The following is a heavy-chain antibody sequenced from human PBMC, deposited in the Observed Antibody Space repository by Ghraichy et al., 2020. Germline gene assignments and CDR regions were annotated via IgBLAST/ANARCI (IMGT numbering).Heavy chain of an antibody. CDR3: AKEGGRLGEGAFDV. J-gene: IGHJ3*01. V-gene: IGHV3-23*01. CDR2: LGADGRSK. CDR1: EFTFDGYP. Sequence: LSLTCAVSEFTFDGYPMTWVRQAPGKGLEWVSTLGADGRSKLYADSVKGRFTISRDKSKRTMYLQMNSLRADDTAVYYCAKEGGRLGEGAFDVWGQGTKVTVSS. D-gene: IGHD3-10*01.